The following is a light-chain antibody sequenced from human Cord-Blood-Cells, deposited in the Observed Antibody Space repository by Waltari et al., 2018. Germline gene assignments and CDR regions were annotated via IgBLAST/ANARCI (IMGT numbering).Light chain of an antibody. V-gene: IGLV2-8*01. CDR2: EVS. CDR3: SSYAGSNNWV. Sequence: QSALTQPLSASGSPGQSVTISCTGTSSDVGGYNYVSWYQQHPGKAPKLMIYEVSKRPSGVPCRFSGPKSGNTASLTVSGLQAEDEADYYCSSYAGSNNWVFGGGTKLTVL. CDR1: SSDVGGYNY. J-gene: IGLJ3*02.